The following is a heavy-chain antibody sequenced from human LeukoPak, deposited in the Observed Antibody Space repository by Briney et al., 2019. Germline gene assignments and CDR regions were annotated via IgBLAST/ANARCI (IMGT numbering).Heavy chain of an antibody. Sequence: LTLSCAASGVTVTSYSMSCNRQAPAQSLDLVSSITTSNTYICYTYSVKSLITISTNNSNNSLYLHINSLRAVNTAVTDCARGKYSSGWFDYWGQGTLVTVSS. V-gene: IGHV3-21*01. J-gene: IGHJ4*02. CDR3: ARGKYSSGWFDY. CDR1: GVTVTSYS. CDR2: ITTSNTYI. D-gene: IGHD6-19*01.